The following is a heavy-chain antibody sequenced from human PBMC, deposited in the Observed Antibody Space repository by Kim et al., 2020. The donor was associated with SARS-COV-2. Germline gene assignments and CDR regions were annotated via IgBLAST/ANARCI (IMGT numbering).Heavy chain of an antibody. D-gene: IGHD6-13*01. V-gene: IGHV1-69*13. CDR2: IIPIFGTA. Sequence: SVKVSCKASGGTFSSYAISWVRQAPGQGLEWMGGIIPIFGTANYAQKFQGRVTITADESTSTAYMELSSLRSEDTAVYYCARGRIAAAGRFDYWGQGTLVTVSS. J-gene: IGHJ4*02. CDR1: GGTFSSYA. CDR3: ARGRIAAAGRFDY.